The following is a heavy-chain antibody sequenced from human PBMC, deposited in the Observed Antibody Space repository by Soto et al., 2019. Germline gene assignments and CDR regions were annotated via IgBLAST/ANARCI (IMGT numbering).Heavy chain of an antibody. D-gene: IGHD3-22*01. V-gene: IGHV4-30-4*01. CDR3: ARGVYDSSGYYLGSFDY. CDR2: IYYSGST. J-gene: IGHJ4*02. CDR1: GGSISSGDYY. Sequence: SETLSLTCTVSGGSISSGDYYWSWIRQPPGKGLEWIGYIYYSGSTYYNPSLKSRVTISVDTSKNQFSLKLSSVTAADTAVYYCARGVYDSSGYYLGSFDYWGQGTLVTVSS.